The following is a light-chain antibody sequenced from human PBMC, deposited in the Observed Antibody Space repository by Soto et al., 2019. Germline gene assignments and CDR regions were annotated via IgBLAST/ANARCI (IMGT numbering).Light chain of an antibody. Sequence: DIQMTQSPSSLSASVGDRVTITCQASQDISNYLNWYQQKPGKAPKLLIYDASNLETGVPSRFSGSGSWTDFTFTISSLQPEDIATYYCQQYDHLPFTFGPGTKVDIK. CDR1: QDISNY. J-gene: IGKJ3*01. V-gene: IGKV1-33*01. CDR3: QQYDHLPFT. CDR2: DAS.